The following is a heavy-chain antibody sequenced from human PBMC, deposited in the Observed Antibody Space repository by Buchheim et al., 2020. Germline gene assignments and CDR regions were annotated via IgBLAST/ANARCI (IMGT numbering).Heavy chain of an antibody. D-gene: IGHD5-24*01. J-gene: IGHJ4*02. CDR1: GGSVTGYY. Sequence: QVQLQESGPGLVKPSETLSLTCSVSGGSVTGYYWSWIRQSPVKGLEWIGYIYYTGITSYNPSLTRRVTISPDTSKNRFSLKLTSVTAADTAIYYCARLLRYNSGFVVFDHWGRGIL. CDR3: ARLLRYNSGFVVFDH. CDR2: IYYTGIT. V-gene: IGHV4-59*02.